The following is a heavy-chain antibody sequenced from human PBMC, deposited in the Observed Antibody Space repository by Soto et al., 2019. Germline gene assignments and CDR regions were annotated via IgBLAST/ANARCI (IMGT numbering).Heavy chain of an antibody. CDR3: ARGDSGLRFLEAGGWFDP. CDR1: GGSISSYY. Sequence: QVQLQESGPGLVKPSETLSLTCTVSGGSISSYYWSWIRQPAGKGLEWIGRIYTSGSTNYNPSLKSRVTMSVDTAKNQFSLKLSSVTAADTAVYYCARGDSGLRFLEAGGWFDPWGQGTLVTVSS. D-gene: IGHD3-3*01. V-gene: IGHV4-4*07. CDR2: IYTSGST. J-gene: IGHJ5*02.